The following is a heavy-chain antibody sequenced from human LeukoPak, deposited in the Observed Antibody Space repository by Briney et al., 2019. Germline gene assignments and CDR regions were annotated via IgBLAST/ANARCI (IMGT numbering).Heavy chain of an antibody. Sequence: ASVKVSCKASGYTFTSYDINWARQATGQGLEWMGWMNPNSGNTGYAQRFQGRVTMTRNTSISTAYMELSSLRSEDTAVYYCAREKKGSGSYRKFDYWGQGTLVTVSS. D-gene: IGHD3-10*01. J-gene: IGHJ4*02. V-gene: IGHV1-8*01. CDR2: MNPNSGNT. CDR1: GYTFTSYD. CDR3: AREKKGSGSYRKFDY.